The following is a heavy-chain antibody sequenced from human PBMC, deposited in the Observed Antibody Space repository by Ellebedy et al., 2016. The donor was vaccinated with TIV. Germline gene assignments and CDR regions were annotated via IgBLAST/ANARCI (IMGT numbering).Heavy chain of an antibody. J-gene: IGHJ6*02. CDR2: IGGSGT. CDR1: GFTFSSDS. CDR3: ARAGGRLGLNV. Sequence: GGSLRLXXAGSGFTFSSDSMSWVRQAPGKGLEWVSSIGGSGTDYADSVRGRFTISRDNAKNTLFLQMNSLRAEDTSIYYCARAGGRLGLNVWGQGTTVTVSS. D-gene: IGHD2-8*02. V-gene: IGHV3-21*01.